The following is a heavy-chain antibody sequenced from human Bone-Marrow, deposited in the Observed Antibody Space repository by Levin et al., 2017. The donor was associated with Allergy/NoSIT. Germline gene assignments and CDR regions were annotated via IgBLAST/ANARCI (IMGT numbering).Heavy chain of an antibody. CDR2: IHYSGST. J-gene: IGHJ6*02. V-gene: IGHV4-39*01. CDR3: ARLNYTDPLNFHGMDV. CDR1: GDSVTRTSSY. D-gene: IGHD1-7*01. Sequence: SETLSLTCSVSGDSVTRTSSYWGWIRQPPGKGLEWIGSIHYSGSTYYNPSPKSRVTVSVDTSKNQFSLRLTSVTAADTAVYYGARLNYTDPLNFHGMDVWGQGTTVPVSS.